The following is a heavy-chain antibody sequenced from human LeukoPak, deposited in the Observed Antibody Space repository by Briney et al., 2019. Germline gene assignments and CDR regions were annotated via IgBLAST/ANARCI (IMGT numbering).Heavy chain of an antibody. V-gene: IGHV4-30-2*01. CDR2: IYHSGST. CDR1: GGSISSGGYS. D-gene: IGHD2-2*01. Sequence: SQTLSLTCAVSGGSISSGGYSWSWIRQPPGKGLEWIGYIYHSGSTYYNPSLKSRVTISVDRSKNQFSLKLSSVTAADTAVYYCACGSGYCSSTSCYAGYDAFDIWGQGTMVTVSS. CDR3: ACGSGYCSSTSCYAGYDAFDI. J-gene: IGHJ3*02.